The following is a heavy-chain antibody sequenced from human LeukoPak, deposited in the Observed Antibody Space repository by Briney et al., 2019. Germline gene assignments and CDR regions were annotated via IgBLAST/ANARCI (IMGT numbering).Heavy chain of an antibody. V-gene: IGHV4-4*07. CDR3: AKTLELGEPWFDP. CDR2: IYTSGST. J-gene: IGHJ5*02. D-gene: IGHD1-7*01. CDR1: GGSISSYY. Sequence: SETLSLTCTVSGGSISSYYWSWIRQPAGKGLEWIGRIYTSGSTNYNPSLKSRVTISVDTSKNQFSLKLSSVTAADTAVYYCAKTLELGEPWFDPWGQGTLVTVSS.